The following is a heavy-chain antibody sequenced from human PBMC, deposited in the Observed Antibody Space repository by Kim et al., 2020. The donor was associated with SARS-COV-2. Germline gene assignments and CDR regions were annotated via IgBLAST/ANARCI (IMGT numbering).Heavy chain of an antibody. CDR2: ISGSNGAT. CDR1: GYTFSNYG. D-gene: IGHD2-8*01. Sequence: ASVKVSCKASGYTFSNYGISWVQLAPGQGLEWMGWISGSNGATKYAQKFQGRVTMTTDTSADTAYMELRSLRSDDTARYYCARAHYSTNSPFFYWGQGTL. V-gene: IGHV1-18*01. J-gene: IGHJ4*02. CDR3: ARAHYSTNSPFFY.